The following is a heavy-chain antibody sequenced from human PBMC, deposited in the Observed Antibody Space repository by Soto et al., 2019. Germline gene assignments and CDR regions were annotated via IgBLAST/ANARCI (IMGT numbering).Heavy chain of an antibody. CDR3: ARRARPDFYYMDV. J-gene: IGHJ6*03. Sequence: EVQLAESGGGLAQPGGSLRLSCAASGFTLSGYAMDWVRQAPGKGLEYVSGISSNGVGTYYAYSVQGRFTISRDNSKNTVYLQMGSLRPEDMAVYYGARRARPDFYYMDVWGKGTTVTVSS. CDR1: GFTLSGYA. V-gene: IGHV3-64*01. CDR2: ISSNGVGT. D-gene: IGHD6-6*01.